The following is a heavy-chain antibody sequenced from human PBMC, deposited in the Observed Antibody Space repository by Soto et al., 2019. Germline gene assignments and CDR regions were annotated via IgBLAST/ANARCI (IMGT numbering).Heavy chain of an antibody. J-gene: IGHJ1*01. CDR1: GGTFSSYA. Sequence: QVQLVQSGAEVKKPGSSVKASCKASGGTFSSYAISWVRQAPGQGLEWMGGIIPIFGTANYAQKFQGRVTITADESTSTAYMELSSLRSEDTAVYYCANRPVGAEWVGYFQHWGQGTLVTVSS. V-gene: IGHV1-69*12. CDR3: ANRPVGAEWVGYFQH. D-gene: IGHD3-3*01. CDR2: IIPIFGTA.